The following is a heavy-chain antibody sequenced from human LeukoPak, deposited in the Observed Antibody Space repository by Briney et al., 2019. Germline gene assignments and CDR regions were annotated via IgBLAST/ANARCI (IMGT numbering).Heavy chain of an antibody. V-gene: IGHV4-34*01. Sequence: SETLSLTCAVYGGSFSGYYWSWFRQPPGKGLEWIGEINHSGSTNYNPSLKSRVTISVDTSKNQFSLKLSSVTAADTAVYYCARGPTVTRGTYYYGMDVWGKGTTVTVSS. J-gene: IGHJ6*04. CDR2: INHSGST. CDR1: GGSFSGYY. CDR3: ARGPTVTRGTYYYGMDV. D-gene: IGHD4-17*01.